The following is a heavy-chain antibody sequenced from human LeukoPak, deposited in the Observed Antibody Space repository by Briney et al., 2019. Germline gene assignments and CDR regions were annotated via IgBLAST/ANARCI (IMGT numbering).Heavy chain of an antibody. J-gene: IGHJ3*02. CDR1: GFTFSSYA. CDR2: ISDSGDST. D-gene: IGHD3-22*01. Sequence: GGSLRLSCVASGFTFSSYAMNWVRQAPGKGLDWVSGISDSGDSTYYADSVKGRFTISRDNFKNTLYLQMNSLRAEDTAVYYCAKGTGYCDSSGYDPFDIWGQGTMVTVSS. V-gene: IGHV3-23*01. CDR3: AKGTGYCDSSGYDPFDI.